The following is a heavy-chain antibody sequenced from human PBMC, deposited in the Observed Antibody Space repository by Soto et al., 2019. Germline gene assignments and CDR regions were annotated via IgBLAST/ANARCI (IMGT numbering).Heavy chain of an antibody. D-gene: IGHD4-17*01. V-gene: IGHV4-4*02. CDR1: GGSISSSNW. CDR3: AKNRHLRGDPYIFDY. Sequence: SETLSLTCAVSGGSISSSNWWSCVSQPPGKGLEWIGEIYHSGSTNYNPSLKSRVTISVDKSKNQFSLKLSSVTAADTAVYYCAKNRHLRGDPYIFDYWGQGTLVTVSS. CDR2: IYHSGST. J-gene: IGHJ4*02.